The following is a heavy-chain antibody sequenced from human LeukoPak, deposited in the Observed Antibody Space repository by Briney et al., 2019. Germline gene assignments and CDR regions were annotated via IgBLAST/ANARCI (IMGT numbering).Heavy chain of an antibody. CDR1: GGSISSSN. V-gene: IGHV3-23*01. D-gene: IGHD1-26*01. Sequence: ETLSLTCAVSGGSISSSNWWSWVRQPPGKGLEWVSTISGSGGSKYYADSVKGRFTISRDNSKNTLYLQMNSLRAEDTAVYYCAKTMGAIDHDYWGQGTLVTVSS. CDR3: AKTMGAIDHDY. CDR2: ISGSGGSK. J-gene: IGHJ4*02.